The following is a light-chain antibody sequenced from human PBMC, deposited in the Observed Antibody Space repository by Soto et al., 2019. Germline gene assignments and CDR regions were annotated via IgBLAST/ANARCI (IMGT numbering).Light chain of an antibody. CDR3: QQRSNRRT. J-gene: IGKJ1*01. Sequence: EIVLTQSPATLSLSPWERATLSCRASQSVSSYLAWYRQKPGQAPRLLIYDASNRATGIPARFSGSGSGTDFTLTISSLEPEDFAVYYCQQRSNRRTFGQGTKV. CDR1: QSVSSY. V-gene: IGKV3-11*01. CDR2: DAS.